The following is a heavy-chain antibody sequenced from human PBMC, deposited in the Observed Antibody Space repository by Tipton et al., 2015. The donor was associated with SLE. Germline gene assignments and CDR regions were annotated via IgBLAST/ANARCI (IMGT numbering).Heavy chain of an antibody. CDR3: ARTLGAIAHTVDDDFDI. D-gene: IGHD1-26*01. J-gene: IGHJ3*02. V-gene: IGHV4-4*08. CDR2: VYTSGST. Sequence: TLSLTCTVSGGSTRYYYWSWIRQTQAKGLEWIGYVYTSGSTLYNPSLKSRATISVDTSKNQVPLKLNSVTAADTAVYYCARTLGAIAHTVDDDFDIWGQGKMVTVSS. CDR1: GGSTRYYY.